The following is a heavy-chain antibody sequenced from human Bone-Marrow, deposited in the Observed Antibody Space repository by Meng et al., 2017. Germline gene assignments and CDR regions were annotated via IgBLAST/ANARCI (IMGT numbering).Heavy chain of an antibody. Sequence: GESPKIPCAASGFTFSSYSMNRVRQAPGKGLEWVSSISSSSSYIYYADSVKGRFTISRDNAKNSLYLQMNSLRAEDTAVYYCARDNALYWYFDLWGRGTLVTVSS. CDR3: ARDNALYWYFDL. V-gene: IGHV3-21*01. CDR2: ISSSSSYI. J-gene: IGHJ2*01. CDR1: GFTFSSYS.